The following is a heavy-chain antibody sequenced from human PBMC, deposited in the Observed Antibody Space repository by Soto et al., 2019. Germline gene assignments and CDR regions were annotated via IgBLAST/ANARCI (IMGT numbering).Heavy chain of an antibody. D-gene: IGHD6-19*01. CDR1: GFTFSSYA. Sequence: QVQLVESGGGVVQPGRSLRLSCAASGFTFSSYAMHWVRQAPGKGLEWVAVISYDGSNKYYADSVKGRFTISRDNSKNTLYLQMNSLRAEDTAVYYCARDRGQWLDSGDYGGQGTLVTVSS. J-gene: IGHJ4*02. CDR3: ARDRGQWLDSGDY. V-gene: IGHV3-30-3*01. CDR2: ISYDGSNK.